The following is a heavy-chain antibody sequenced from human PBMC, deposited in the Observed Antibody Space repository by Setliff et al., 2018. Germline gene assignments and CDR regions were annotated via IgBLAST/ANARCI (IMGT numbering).Heavy chain of an antibody. CDR2: INHRGST. CDR1: GGTFSDYY. J-gene: IGHJ4*02. Sequence: SETLSLTCAAYGGTFSDYYWTWIRQPPGKGLEWVGEINHRGSTNYNPSLKSRVTISVDTSKNQFSLKLSSVTAADTAVYYCARGGTYRYFDSWGQGSQVTVSS. V-gene: IGHV4-34*01. CDR3: ARGGTYRYFDS.